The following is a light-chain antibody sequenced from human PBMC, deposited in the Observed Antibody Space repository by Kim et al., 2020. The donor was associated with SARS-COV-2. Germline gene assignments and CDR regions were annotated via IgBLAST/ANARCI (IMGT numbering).Light chain of an antibody. CDR3: QQLTDYPDS. CDR1: QGIGTT. CDR2: AAS. J-gene: IGKJ5*01. Sequence: AIQLTQSPSSLSASVGDRVTITCRASQGIGTTLAWYQQKAGKAPNLLIYAASALQSGVPLRISGSGSGTDFTLTISGLQPEDFATYYCQQLTDYPDSFGQGTRLEIK. V-gene: IGKV1D-13*01.